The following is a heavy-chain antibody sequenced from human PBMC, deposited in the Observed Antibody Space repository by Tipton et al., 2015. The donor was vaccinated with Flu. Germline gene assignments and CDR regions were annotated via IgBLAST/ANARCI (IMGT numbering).Heavy chain of an antibody. CDR3: ARDEGVVNYYFGMDV. J-gene: IGHJ6*01. V-gene: IGHV3-33*01. Sequence: SLRLSCKVSGFDFSVHGMHWVRQAPGKGLEWVAVIWYDGSNIHYADSVKGRFTISRDNSKNTLYLQMNGLRAEDTAVYYCARDEGVVNYYFGMDVWGQGTTVTVSS. CDR1: GFDFSVHG. CDR2: IWYDGSNI.